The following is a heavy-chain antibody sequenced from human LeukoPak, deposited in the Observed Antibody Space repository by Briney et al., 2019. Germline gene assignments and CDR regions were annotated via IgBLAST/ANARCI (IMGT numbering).Heavy chain of an antibody. Sequence: GESLRLSCAASGFTFTTYWMSWVRQAPGKGLEWVANIKQDGSEKYYVDSVKGRFTISRDNAKNSLYLQMSSLRAEDTAVYYCARKNGLDYWGQGTLVTVSS. J-gene: IGHJ4*02. V-gene: IGHV3-7*01. CDR2: IKQDGSEK. CDR3: ARKNGLDY. CDR1: GFTFTTYW.